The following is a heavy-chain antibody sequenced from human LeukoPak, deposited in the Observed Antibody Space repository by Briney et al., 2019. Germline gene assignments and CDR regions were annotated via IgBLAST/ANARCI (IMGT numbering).Heavy chain of an antibody. V-gene: IGHV1-24*01. D-gene: IGHD2-2*01. CDR2: FDPEDGET. J-gene: IGHJ4*02. Sequence: ASVKVSCKVSGYTLTELSMHWVRQAPGKGLEWMGGFDPEDGETIYAQKFQGRVTMTEDTSTDTAYMELSSLRSEDTAVYYCARGYCSSTSCLFDYWGQGTLVTVSS. CDR3: ARGYCSSTSCLFDY. CDR1: GYTLTELS.